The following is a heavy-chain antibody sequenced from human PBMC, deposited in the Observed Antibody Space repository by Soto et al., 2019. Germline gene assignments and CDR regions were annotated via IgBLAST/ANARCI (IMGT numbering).Heavy chain of an antibody. V-gene: IGHV3-15*07. J-gene: IGHJ4*02. CDR1: GVTCSNAW. CDR3: TTWGIAAAGLDY. CDR2: IKSKTDGGTT. D-gene: IGHD6-13*01. Sequence: GGSLRLSCAASGVTCSNAWMNWVRQAPGKGLEWVGRIKSKTDGGTTDYAAPVKGRFTISRDDSKNTLYLQMNSLKTEDTAVYYCTTWGIAAAGLDYWGQGTLVTVSS.